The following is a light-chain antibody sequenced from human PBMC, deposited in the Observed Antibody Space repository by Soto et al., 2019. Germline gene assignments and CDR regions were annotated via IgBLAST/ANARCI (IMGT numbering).Light chain of an antibody. CDR2: DAS. J-gene: IGKJ4*01. CDR3: QQRSNWPPLT. Sequence: EIVLTQSPATLSLSTGERATLSCRASQSIRNYLAWYQQKPGQAPRLLIYDASKRAIGIPARFSGSGSGTDFTLTISSLEPEDFVVYYCQQRSNWPPLTFGGGTKVDIK. V-gene: IGKV3-11*01. CDR1: QSIRNY.